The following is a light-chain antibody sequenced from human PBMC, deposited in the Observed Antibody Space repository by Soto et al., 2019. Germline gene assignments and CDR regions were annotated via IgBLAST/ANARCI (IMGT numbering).Light chain of an antibody. CDR1: QSVSSN. CDR3: KQNNNWPRT. Sequence: EIVITQSPATLSVSPGERATLSCRASQSVSSNLAWYQQKPGQAPRLLIYGASTRATGIPARFSGSRSGTEFTLTISSLQPEDFAVYYCKQNNNWPRTFGRGTKVEIK. CDR2: GAS. J-gene: IGKJ1*01. V-gene: IGKV3-15*01.